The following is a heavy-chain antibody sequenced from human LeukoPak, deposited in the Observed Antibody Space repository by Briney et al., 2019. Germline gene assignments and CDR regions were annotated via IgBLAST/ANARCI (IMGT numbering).Heavy chain of an antibody. J-gene: IGHJ6*02. V-gene: IGHV4-59*01. CDR3: ARGSGFTFYGMDV. D-gene: IGHD3-10*01. CDR1: GGSINRYY. Sequence: PSETLSLTCAVSGGSINRYYWSWIRQPPGKGLEWIGYIYYNGSANYNPSLKSRVTISVDMSKNQFSLKLSSVTAADTAVYYCARGSGFTFYGMDVWGQGTTVTVSS. CDR2: IYYNGSA.